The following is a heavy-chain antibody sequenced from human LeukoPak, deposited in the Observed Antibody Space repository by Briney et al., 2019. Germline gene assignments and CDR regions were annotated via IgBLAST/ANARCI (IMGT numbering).Heavy chain of an antibody. Sequence: GSLRLSCVTSGFTFSNCAMSWVRQAPGKGLEWVSTIHGASTYYAASAKGRFTISRDNSKNTLYLQMHSLRAEDTAIYYCAKDQAGDGYNSMWGQGTRVTVSS. D-gene: IGHD5-24*01. CDR1: GFTFSNCA. CDR3: AKDQAGDGYNSM. CDR2: IHGAST. V-gene: IGHV3-23*01. J-gene: IGHJ4*02.